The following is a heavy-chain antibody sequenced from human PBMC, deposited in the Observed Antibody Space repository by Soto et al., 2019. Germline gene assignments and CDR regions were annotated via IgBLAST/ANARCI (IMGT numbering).Heavy chain of an antibody. CDR3: ARGRMVRGVILFDY. J-gene: IGHJ4*02. Sequence: GGSLRLSCAASGFTFSSYGMHWVRQAPGKGLEWVAVIWYDGSNKYYADSVKGRFTISRDNSKNTLYLQMNSLRAEDTAVYYCARGRMVRGVILFDYWGQGTLVTVSS. CDR1: GFTFSSYG. CDR2: IWYDGSNK. D-gene: IGHD3-10*01. V-gene: IGHV3-33*01.